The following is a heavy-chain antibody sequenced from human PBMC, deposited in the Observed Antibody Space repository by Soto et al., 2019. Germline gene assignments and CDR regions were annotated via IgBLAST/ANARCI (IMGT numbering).Heavy chain of an antibody. J-gene: IGHJ4*02. V-gene: IGHV4-59*01. CDR2: IYYSGST. CDR1: GGSISSYY. CDR3: ARSYYYGSGREFDY. Sequence: SETLSLTCTVSGGSISSYYWSWIRQPPGKGLEWIGYIYYSGSTNYNPSLKSRVTISVDTSKNQFSLKLSSVTAADTAVYYCARSYYYGSGREFDYWGQGTLVTSPQ. D-gene: IGHD3-10*01.